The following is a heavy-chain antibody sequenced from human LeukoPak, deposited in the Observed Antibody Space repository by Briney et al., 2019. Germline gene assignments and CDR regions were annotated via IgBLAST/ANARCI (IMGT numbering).Heavy chain of an antibody. CDR1: GGSITTTNF. CDR3: ARGGTGYIDY. V-gene: IGHV4-4*02. D-gene: IGHD6-25*01. CDR2: IYHSGST. J-gene: IGHJ4*02. Sequence: SGTLSLTCGVSGGSITTTNFWSWVRQPPGKGLEWIGEIYHSGSTNYNPSLKSRVTISVDKSKNQFSLKLNSVTAADTAVYYCARGGTGYIDYWGQGTLVTVSS.